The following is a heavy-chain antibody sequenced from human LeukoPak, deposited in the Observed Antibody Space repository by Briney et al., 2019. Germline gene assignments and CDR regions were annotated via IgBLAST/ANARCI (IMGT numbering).Heavy chain of an antibody. D-gene: IGHD5-12*01. CDR3: AREPPRGYSGFGFDH. Sequence: GGSLRLSCAASGFTFSTYDMTWVRQAPGKGLEWVSTISNSGGSTSYADSVKGRFTISRDNSKNTLYLQMNSLRTEDTAVYYCAREPPRGYSGFGFDHWGQGALVTVSS. J-gene: IGHJ4*02. CDR1: GFTFSTYD. CDR2: ISNSGGST. V-gene: IGHV3-23*01.